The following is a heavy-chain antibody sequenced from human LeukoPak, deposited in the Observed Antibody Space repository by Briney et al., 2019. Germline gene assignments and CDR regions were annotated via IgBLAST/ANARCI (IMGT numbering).Heavy chain of an antibody. CDR1: GFTFSSYS. Sequence: GGSLRLSCAASGFTFSSYSMNWVRQAPGKGLEWVSSISSGSSYIYYADSVKGRFTISRDNAKNSLYLQMNSLRAEDTAVYYCARDVFTYDFRYFDYWGQGTLVTVSS. CDR3: ARDVFTYDFRYFDY. D-gene: IGHD3-3*01. V-gene: IGHV3-21*01. CDR2: ISSGSSYI. J-gene: IGHJ4*02.